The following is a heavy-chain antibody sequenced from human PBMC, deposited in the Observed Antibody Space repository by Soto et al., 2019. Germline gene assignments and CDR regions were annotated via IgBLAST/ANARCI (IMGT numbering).Heavy chain of an antibody. CDR1: GFTFSTYS. V-gene: IGHV3-21*01. CDR2: ISSRSDI. CDR3: AREYTAWPLAYGLDV. Sequence: GGSLRLSCVGSGFTFSTYSINWVRQAPGKGLEWVSSISSRSDIYYADSVKGRFTISRDNAKNSVSLQMNSLRAEDTAVYYCAREYTAWPLAYGLDVWGQGTTVTAP. J-gene: IGHJ6*02. D-gene: IGHD2-2*02.